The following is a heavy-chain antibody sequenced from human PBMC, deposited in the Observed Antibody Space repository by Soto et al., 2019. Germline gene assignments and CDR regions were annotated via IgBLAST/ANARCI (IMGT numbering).Heavy chain of an antibody. CDR3: ARHPPFMVRGVIRDFDY. V-gene: IGHV5-10-1*01. Sequence: PGESLKISCKGSGYSFTSYWISWVRQMRGKGLEWMGRIDLSDSYTNYSPSFQGHVTISADKSISTAYLQWSSLKASDTAMYYCARHPPFMVRGVIRDFDYWGQGTLVTVSS. CDR2: IDLSDSYT. J-gene: IGHJ4*02. CDR1: GYSFTSYW. D-gene: IGHD3-10*01.